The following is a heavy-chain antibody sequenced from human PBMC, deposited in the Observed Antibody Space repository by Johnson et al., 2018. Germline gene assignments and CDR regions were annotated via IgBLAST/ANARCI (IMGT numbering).Heavy chain of an antibody. CDR3: ARDAGTKGYYYLDV. CDR1: GFTFSDYW. J-gene: IGHJ6*03. Sequence: VQLQESGGGLVQPGGSLRLSCAASGFTFSDYWMGWLRQAPGKWLEWVANIKQDGGPEYYVGSGTGRFTISRDNAKNSLSLQMNSLRGEDTAAYYWARDAGTKGYYYLDVWGKGTTVTVSS. V-gene: IGHV3-7*01. CDR2: IKQDGGPE.